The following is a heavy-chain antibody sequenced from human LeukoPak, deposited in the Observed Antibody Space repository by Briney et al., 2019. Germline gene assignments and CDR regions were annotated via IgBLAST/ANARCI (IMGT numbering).Heavy chain of an antibody. V-gene: IGHV1-18*01. CDR3: ASLRGGDTLDGYYFDY. CDR2: ISAYNGNT. Sequence: ASVKVSCKASGYTFTSYGISWVRQAPGQGLEWMGWISAYNGNTNYAQKLQGRVTMTTDTSTSTAYMELSSLRSEDTAVYYCASLRGGDTLDGYYFDYWGQGTLVTVSS. CDR1: GYTFTSYG. J-gene: IGHJ4*02. D-gene: IGHD2-21*02.